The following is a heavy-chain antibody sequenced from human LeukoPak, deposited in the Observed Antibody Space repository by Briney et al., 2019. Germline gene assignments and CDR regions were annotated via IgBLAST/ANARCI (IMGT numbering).Heavy chain of an antibody. Sequence: PSETLSLTCAVYGGSFSGYYWSWIRQPPGKGLEWIGEINHSGSTNYNPSLKSRVTISVDTSKNQFSLKLSSVTAADTAVYYCARGLRFRSGYYSYWGQGTLVTVSS. D-gene: IGHD3-3*01. CDR3: ARGLRFRSGYYSY. CDR2: INHSGST. V-gene: IGHV4-34*01. J-gene: IGHJ4*02. CDR1: GGSFSGYY.